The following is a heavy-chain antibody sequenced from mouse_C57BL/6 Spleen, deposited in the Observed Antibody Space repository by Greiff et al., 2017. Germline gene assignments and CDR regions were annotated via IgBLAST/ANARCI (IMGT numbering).Heavy chain of an antibody. V-gene: IGHV1-15*01. J-gene: IGHJ1*03. Sequence: VQLQQSGAELVRPGASVTLSCKASGYTFTDYEMHWVKQTPVHGLEWIGAIDPETGGTAYNQKFKGKAILTADKSSSEAYIELRSLTSEDSAVYYCTRRYSGSSSHWYFDVWGTGTTVTVSS. CDR3: TRRYSGSSSHWYFDV. CDR2: IDPETGGT. D-gene: IGHD1-1*01. CDR1: GYTFTDYE.